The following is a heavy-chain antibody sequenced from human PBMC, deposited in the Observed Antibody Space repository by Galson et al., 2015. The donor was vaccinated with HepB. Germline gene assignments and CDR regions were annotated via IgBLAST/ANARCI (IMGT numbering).Heavy chain of an antibody. D-gene: IGHD4-11*01. Sequence: SLRLSCAASGFTFNIFAMHWVRQAPGKGLEWVAVMSYDGSNKYYADSVKGRFTIPRDNSKNTLYLQMNSLRVEDTALYYCAREPYGNLYFDSWGQGTLVTVSS. J-gene: IGHJ4*02. CDR1: GFTFNIFA. CDR2: MSYDGSNK. CDR3: AREPYGNLYFDS. V-gene: IGHV3-30-3*01.